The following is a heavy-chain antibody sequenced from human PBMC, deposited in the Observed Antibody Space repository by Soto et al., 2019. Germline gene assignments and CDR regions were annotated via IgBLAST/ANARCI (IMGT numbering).Heavy chain of an antibody. Sequence: EVQLVESGGGLVQPGGSLRLSCAASGLTFSSYSMNWVRQAPGKGLEWVSYVSSSTTIYYADSVKGRFTISRDNAKNSLYLQMNSLRDEDTAVYYCARDLGYGLFDYWGQGTLVAVSS. CDR2: VSSSTTI. V-gene: IGHV3-48*02. CDR1: GLTFSSYS. CDR3: ARDLGYGLFDY. J-gene: IGHJ4*02. D-gene: IGHD5-18*01.